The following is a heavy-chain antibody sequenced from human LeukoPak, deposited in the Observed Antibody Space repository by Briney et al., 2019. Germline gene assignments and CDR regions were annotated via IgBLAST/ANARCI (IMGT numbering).Heavy chain of an antibody. Sequence: QSGGSLRLSCTASGFTFSSYWMHWVRHAPGKGLVWVSRINSAGISTNYADSVKGRFTISRDNAKNTLYLQMNSLRAEDTAIYYCGRDIATAVDYWGLGTLVTVSS. D-gene: IGHD6-13*01. CDR1: GFTFSSYW. CDR2: INSAGIST. J-gene: IGHJ4*02. CDR3: GRDIATAVDY. V-gene: IGHV3-74*01.